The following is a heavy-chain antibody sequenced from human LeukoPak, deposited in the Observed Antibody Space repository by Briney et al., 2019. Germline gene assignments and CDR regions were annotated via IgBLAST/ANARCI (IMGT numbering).Heavy chain of an antibody. V-gene: IGHV4-59*01. D-gene: IGHD2-15*01. CDR3: ARAGYCSGGSCYTSDDTFDI. Sequence: SETLSLTCTVSGGSLSSYYWSWLRQPPAKGLEWIGYIYYSGSTNYNPSLKSRVTISVDTSKNQFYLKLSSVTAADTAVYYCARAGYCSGGSCYTSDDTFDIWGQGTMVTVSS. CDR1: GGSLSSYY. CDR2: IYYSGST. J-gene: IGHJ3*02.